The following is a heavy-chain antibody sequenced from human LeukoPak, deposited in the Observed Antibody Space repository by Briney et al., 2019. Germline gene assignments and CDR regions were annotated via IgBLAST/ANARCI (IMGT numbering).Heavy chain of an antibody. D-gene: IGHD6-19*01. V-gene: IGHV3-23*01. CDR3: ARVAAVAGYDYYFDY. CDR1: GFTFSNCA. CDR2: ISGSGGNT. Sequence: SGGPLRLSCAASGFTFSNCAMSWVRQAPGKGLEWVSGISGSGGNTYYADSVKGRFTISRDNAKNTLYLQMNSLRAEDTAVYYCARVAAVAGYDYYFDYWGQGTLVTVSS. J-gene: IGHJ4*02.